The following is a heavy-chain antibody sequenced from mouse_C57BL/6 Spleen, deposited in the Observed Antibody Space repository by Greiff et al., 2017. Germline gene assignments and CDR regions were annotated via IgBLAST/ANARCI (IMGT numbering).Heavy chain of an antibody. CDR3: ARTGTTVVHWYFDV. V-gene: IGHV2-2*01. Sequence: VQLQQSGPGLVQPSQSLSITCTVSGFSLTTYGVHWVRQSPGKGLEWLGVLWRGGNTDYNAAFISRLSISKDNSKSQVFFKMNSLQADDTAIYDCARTGTTVVHWYFDVWGTGTTVTVSS. J-gene: IGHJ1*03. CDR1: GFSLTTYG. CDR2: LWRGGNT. D-gene: IGHD1-1*01.